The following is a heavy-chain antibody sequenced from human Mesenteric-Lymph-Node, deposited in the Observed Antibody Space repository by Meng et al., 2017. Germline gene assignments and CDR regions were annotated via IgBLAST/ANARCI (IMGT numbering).Heavy chain of an antibody. CDR2: VYHRGDT. D-gene: IGHD1-1*01. Sequence: PQPGPGLVKPSETLSPRCPVPGGPINSSSYYWGWIRQPPGKGLEWIGEVYHRGDTNYNPSLKSRVVISVDRSKNQFSLNLSSVTAADTAVYYCGRDQGRQLINHWGQGTLVTVSS. V-gene: IGHV4-39*07. CDR1: GGPINSSSYY. CDR3: GRDQGRQLINH. J-gene: IGHJ4*02.